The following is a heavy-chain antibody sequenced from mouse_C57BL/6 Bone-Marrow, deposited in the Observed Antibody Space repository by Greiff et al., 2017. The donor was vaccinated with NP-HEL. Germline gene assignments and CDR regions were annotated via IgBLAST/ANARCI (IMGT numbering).Heavy chain of an antibody. CDR1: GFTFSDYY. CDR2: ISNGGGST. Sequence: EVKLMESGGGLVQPGGSLKLSCAASGFTFSDYYMYWVRQTPEKRLEWVAYISNGGGSTYYPDTVKGRFTISRDNAKNTLYLQMSRLKSEDTAMYYCARHRLRLDAMDYWGQGTSVTVSS. CDR3: ARHRLRLDAMDY. D-gene: IGHD3-2*02. J-gene: IGHJ4*01. V-gene: IGHV5-12*01.